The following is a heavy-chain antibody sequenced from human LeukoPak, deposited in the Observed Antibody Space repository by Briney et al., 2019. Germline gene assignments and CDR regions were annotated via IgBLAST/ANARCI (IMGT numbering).Heavy chain of an antibody. J-gene: IGHJ6*03. CDR1: GGSISIYY. CDR2: INYSGST. CDR3: ARGHCSGGSCYSYYYYDYMDV. V-gene: IGHV4-39*07. Sequence: SETLSLTCTASGGSISIYYWGWIRQAPGKGLEWIGSINYSGSTYCNPSLQSRVTISVDTSKNQFSLKLSSVTAADTGVYYCARGHCSGGSCYSYYYYDYMDVWGKGTTVTVSS. D-gene: IGHD2-15*01.